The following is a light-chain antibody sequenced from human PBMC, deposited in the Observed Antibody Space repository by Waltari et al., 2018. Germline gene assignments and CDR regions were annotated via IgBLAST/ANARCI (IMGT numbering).Light chain of an antibody. CDR1: SSSFGRNY. CDR2: RND. Sequence: QSVLTQPPSVSGSPGQRVTISCSGSSSSFGRNYVFWYQQLPGTAPKLLIYRNDQRLSGVPDRFSVSKSGTSASLAISGLQSEDEAAYYCAAWDDSLSGLWVFGGGTMLTVL. V-gene: IGLV1-47*01. CDR3: AAWDDSLSGLWV. J-gene: IGLJ3*02.